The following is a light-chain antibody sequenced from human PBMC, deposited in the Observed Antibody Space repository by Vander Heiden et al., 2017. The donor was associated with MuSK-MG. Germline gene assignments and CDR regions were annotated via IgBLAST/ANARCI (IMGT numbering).Light chain of an antibody. CDR1: QSVSSN. CDR3: QQDNDWPRT. CDR2: GAS. Sequence: EIVMTQSPATLSVSPGERATLSCRASQSVSSNLAWYQQKAGQAPRLVIYGASTRATGFPARFSGSGSGTEFTLTISSLQSEDFAVYYCQQDNDWPRTFGQGTKVEIK. V-gene: IGKV3-15*01. J-gene: IGKJ1*01.